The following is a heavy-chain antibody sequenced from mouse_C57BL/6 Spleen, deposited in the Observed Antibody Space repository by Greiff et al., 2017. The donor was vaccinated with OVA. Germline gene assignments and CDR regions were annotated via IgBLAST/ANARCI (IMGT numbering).Heavy chain of an antibody. CDR2: ISGGGGNT. J-gene: IGHJ2*01. Sequence: EVQRVESGGGLVKPGGSLKLSCAASGFTFSSYTMSWVRQTPEKRLEWVATISGGGGNTYYPDSVKGRFTISRDNAKNTLYLLLRRLRSEDTALYSCASHPDGWYFDYWRQGTTLPVSS. V-gene: IGHV5-9*01. CDR3: ASHPDGWYFDY. CDR1: GFTFSSYT. D-gene: IGHD2-3*01.